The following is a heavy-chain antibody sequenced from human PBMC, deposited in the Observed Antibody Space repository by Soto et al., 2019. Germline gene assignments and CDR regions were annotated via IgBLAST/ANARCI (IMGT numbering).Heavy chain of an antibody. CDR2: NYQSGST. Sequence: PSETLSLTCAVSGGSISSGGYSWSWMRRPPGKGREWIGYNYQSGSTYYNPALKSQVTLSVDTSKNQFSLKLSSVTAADTAVYYCARHLLLYYYDSSGYYLRDAFDIWGQGTMVTVSS. CDR1: GGSISSGGYS. J-gene: IGHJ3*02. CDR3: ARHLLLYYYDSSGYYLRDAFDI. D-gene: IGHD3-22*01. V-gene: IGHV4-30-2*01.